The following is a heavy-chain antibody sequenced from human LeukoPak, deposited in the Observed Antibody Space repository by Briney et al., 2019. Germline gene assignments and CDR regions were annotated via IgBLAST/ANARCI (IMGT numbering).Heavy chain of an antibody. CDR3: AREHYFYHMDG. V-gene: IGHV3-21*06. Sequence: PGGSLRLSCAASGFTFSSYSMNWARQAPGRGLEWVSSISGSSSYIYYADSVKGRFTISRDNAKNSLYLQMNSLRAEDTAVYYCAREHYFYHMDGWGEGTTVTVSS. CDR1: GFTFSSYS. J-gene: IGHJ6*03. CDR2: ISGSSSYI.